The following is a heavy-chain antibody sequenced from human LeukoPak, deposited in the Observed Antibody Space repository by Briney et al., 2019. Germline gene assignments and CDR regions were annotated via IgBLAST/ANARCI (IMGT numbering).Heavy chain of an antibody. V-gene: IGHV4-39*07. CDR3: ARGEVVSAFVI. CDR1: GVSISSSSYY. D-gene: IGHD4-23*01. Sequence: SETLSLTCTVSGVSISSSSYYWGCLRQPPGKGLEWSGSIHYSGSTNYNPSLRSRVTISVDTSKSQFSLKLSSVTAADTAVYYCARGEVVSAFVIWGQGTMVTVSS. CDR2: IHYSGST. J-gene: IGHJ3*02.